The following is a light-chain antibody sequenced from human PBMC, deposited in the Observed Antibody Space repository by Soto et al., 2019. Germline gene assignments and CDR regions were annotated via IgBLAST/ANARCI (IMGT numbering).Light chain of an antibody. CDR3: HSYDTSLSVV. CDR2: TNA. V-gene: IGLV1-40*01. Sequence: QSVLTQPPSVSGAPGQRVTISCTGSSSNIGAGYDVHWYLQLPGTAPKLLIYTNANRPSGVPDRFSGSKSGTSASLAITGLQAEDEADYYCHSYDTSLSVVFGGGTKVTVL. J-gene: IGLJ2*01. CDR1: SSNIGAGYD.